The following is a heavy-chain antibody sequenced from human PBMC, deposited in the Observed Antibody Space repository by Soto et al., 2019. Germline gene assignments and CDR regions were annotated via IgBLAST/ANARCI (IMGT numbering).Heavy chain of an antibody. Sequence: QVQLVQSGAEVKKPGASVKVSCKASGYTFTTYYMHWVRQAPGQGLEWMGIISPDGGRTSYAQKFQGRVTMTRDTSTSTVYMELTNLRLEDRAMYYCASDYGSNWRLWGQGTLVSVSS. D-gene: IGHD6-19*01. CDR1: GYTFTTYY. V-gene: IGHV1-46*01. CDR3: ASDYGSNWRL. CDR2: ISPDGGRT. J-gene: IGHJ4*02.